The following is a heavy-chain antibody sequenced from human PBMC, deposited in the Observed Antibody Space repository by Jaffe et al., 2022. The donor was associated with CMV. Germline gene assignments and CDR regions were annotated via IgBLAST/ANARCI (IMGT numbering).Heavy chain of an antibody. J-gene: IGHJ4*02. D-gene: IGHD5-18*01. CDR1: GFTFSSYW. CDR2: IKQDGSEK. CDR3: ASSNQPSGYSYGHTFDF. V-gene: IGHV3-7*01. Sequence: EVQLVESGGGLVQPGGSLRLSCAASGFTFSSYWMSWVRQAPGKGLEWVANIKQDGSEKYYVDSVKGRFTISRDNAKTSLYLQMISLRAEDTAVYYCASSNQPSGYSYGHTFDFWGQGTLVTVSS.